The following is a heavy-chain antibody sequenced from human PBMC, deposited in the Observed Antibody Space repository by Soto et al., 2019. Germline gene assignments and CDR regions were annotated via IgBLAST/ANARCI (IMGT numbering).Heavy chain of an antibody. Sequence: QVHLVQSGVEVKKPGASVKVSCKASGYNFINYGITWVRQAPGQGLEWMGRISVHNGNTNYAQKRQGRVTMTTDTSTSTAYMELRSLRSDDTAVYYCVRDLDGSGSYYTDYWGPGTLVTVSS. CDR2: ISVHNGNT. J-gene: IGHJ4*02. CDR3: VRDLDGSGSYYTDY. D-gene: IGHD3-10*01. V-gene: IGHV1-18*01. CDR1: GYNFINYG.